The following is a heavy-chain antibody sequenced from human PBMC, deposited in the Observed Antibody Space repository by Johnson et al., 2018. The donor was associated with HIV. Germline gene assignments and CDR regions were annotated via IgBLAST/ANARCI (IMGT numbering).Heavy chain of an antibody. V-gene: IGHV3-74*02. CDR3: ARGVLAFDI. D-gene: IGHD2-8*01. CDR1: GFTFSDYY. J-gene: IGHJ3*02. Sequence: VQLVESGGGLVKPGGSLRLSCAASGFTFSDYYMSWIRQAPGKGLVWVSRINSDGSNTTYADSVKGRFTISRDNAKNTLYLQMHNLRAEDTAVYYCARGVLAFDIWGQGTMVTVSS. CDR2: INSDGSNT.